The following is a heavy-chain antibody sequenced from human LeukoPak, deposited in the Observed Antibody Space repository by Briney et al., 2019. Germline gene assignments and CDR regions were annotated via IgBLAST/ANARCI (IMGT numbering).Heavy chain of an antibody. V-gene: IGHV1-69*13. Sequence: SVKVSCKASGGTFSSYAISWVRQAPGQGLEWMGGIIPIFGTANYAQKFQGRVTITADESTSTAYMELNSLRAEDTAVYYCARNSRYYYGSGSYREIDYWGQGTLVTVSS. CDR2: IIPIFGTA. CDR1: GGTFSSYA. J-gene: IGHJ4*02. CDR3: ARNSRYYYGSGSYREIDY. D-gene: IGHD3-10*01.